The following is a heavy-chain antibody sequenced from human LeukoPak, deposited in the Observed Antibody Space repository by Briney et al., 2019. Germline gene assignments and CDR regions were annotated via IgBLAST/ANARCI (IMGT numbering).Heavy chain of an antibody. Sequence: ASVKVSCKASGYSFTGYFIHWVRQAPGQGLEWMGCIDPNSGDTKYAQKFQGRVGMPRDTSTGTAYMELSRLRSDDTAVYFCARSGSTGYSLDYWGQGTLVTVSS. CDR1: GYSFTGYF. V-gene: IGHV1-2*02. CDR2: IDPNSGDT. J-gene: IGHJ4*02. D-gene: IGHD3-22*01. CDR3: ARSGSTGYSLDY.